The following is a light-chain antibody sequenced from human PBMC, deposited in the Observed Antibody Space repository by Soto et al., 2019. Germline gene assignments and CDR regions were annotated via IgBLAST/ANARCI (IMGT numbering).Light chain of an antibody. CDR2: GAS. CDR3: HQYGDAQYT. V-gene: IGKV3-20*01. Sequence: EVALLQSPGLLSLSVGARATLSCRASQWVSSGYLAWYQQRPGQAPRLLVPGASSRAAGIPDRVSGGGSGTDFTLTISRLEPEEFAVDYGHQYGDAQYTFGPGTKLQI. CDR1: QWVSSGY. J-gene: IGKJ2*01.